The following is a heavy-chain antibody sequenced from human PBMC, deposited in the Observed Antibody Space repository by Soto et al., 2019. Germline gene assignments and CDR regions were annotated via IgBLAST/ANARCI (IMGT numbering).Heavy chain of an antibody. V-gene: IGHV6-1*01. Sequence: SQTLSLTCAISGDSVSSNSAAWNWIRQSPSRGLEWLGRTYYRSKWYNDYAVSVKSRITINPDTSKNQFSLQLNSVTPEDTAVYYCARVVVVIPPGYYYAMDVWGQGTTVTVS. CDR3: ARVVVVIPPGYYYAMDV. CDR2: TYYRSKWYN. D-gene: IGHD3-22*01. J-gene: IGHJ6*02. CDR1: GDSVSSNSAA.